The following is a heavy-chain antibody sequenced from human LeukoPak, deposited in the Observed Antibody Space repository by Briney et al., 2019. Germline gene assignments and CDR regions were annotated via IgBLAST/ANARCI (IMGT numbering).Heavy chain of an antibody. D-gene: IGHD3-16*02. CDR1: GFTFSSYA. CDR3: ASPYYDYVWGSYRLDY. Sequence: GALRLSCAASGFTFSSYAMHWVRQAPGKGLEWVAVISYDGSNKYYADSVKGRFTISRDNSKNTLYLQMNSLRAEDTAVYYCASPYYDYVWGSYRLDYWGQGTLVTVSS. J-gene: IGHJ4*02. CDR2: ISYDGSNK. V-gene: IGHV3-30*04.